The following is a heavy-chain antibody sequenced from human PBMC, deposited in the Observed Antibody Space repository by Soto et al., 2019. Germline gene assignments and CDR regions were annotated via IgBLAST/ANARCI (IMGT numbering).Heavy chain of an antibody. D-gene: IGHD5-18*01. V-gene: IGHV4-34*01. CDR2: INHSGST. Sequence: SETLSLTCAVYGGSFSGYYWSWIRQPPWKGLEWIGEINHSGSTNYNPSLKSRVTISVDTSKNQFSLKLSSVTAADTAVYYCARSYGSYSYYGMDVWGQGTTVT. CDR3: ARSYGSYSYYGMDV. J-gene: IGHJ6*02. CDR1: GGSFSGYY.